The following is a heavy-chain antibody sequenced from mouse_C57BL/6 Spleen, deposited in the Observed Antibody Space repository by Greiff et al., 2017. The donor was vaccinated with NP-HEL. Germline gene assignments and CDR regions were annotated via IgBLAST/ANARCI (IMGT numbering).Heavy chain of an antibody. CDR1: GFTFSCYA. V-gene: IGHV5-4*03. D-gene: IGHD1-1*01. CDR2: ISDGGSYT. Sequence: EVKLVESGGGLVKPGGSLKLSCAASGFTFSCYALSWVRQTQEKRLEWVATISDGGSYTYYPDNVKGRFTISRDNAKNNLYLQMSHLKSEDTAMYYCARSITTHAMDYWGQGTSVTVSS. CDR3: ARSITTHAMDY. J-gene: IGHJ4*01.